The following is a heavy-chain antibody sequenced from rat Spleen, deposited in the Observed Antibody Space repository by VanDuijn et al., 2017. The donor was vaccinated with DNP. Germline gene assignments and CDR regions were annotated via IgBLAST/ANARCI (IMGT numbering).Heavy chain of an antibody. CDR1: GYTFTSYY. CDR3: ARPYYYSYSWSFDF. V-gene: IGHV1-43*01. Sequence: QVQLQQSGAELAKPGSSVMISCKASGYTFTSYYISWIKQTTGQGLEYIGYIYTGSGGTNYNEKFKGKATLTVDKSSSTAFMQLSSLTPDDSAVYYCARPYYYSYSWSFDFWGPGTMVTVSS. D-gene: IGHD1-2*01. J-gene: IGHJ1*01. CDR2: IYTGSGGT.